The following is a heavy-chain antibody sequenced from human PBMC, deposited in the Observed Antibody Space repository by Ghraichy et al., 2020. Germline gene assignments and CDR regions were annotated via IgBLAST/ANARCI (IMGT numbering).Heavy chain of an antibody. J-gene: IGHJ4*02. CDR2: ISFNSSNI. Sequence: GGSLRLACAGSGFIFNTSPMHWVRQRPGMGLEWISFISFNSSNIYYSDSVKGRFTISRDNSDQKLFLRMNNLRPEDTALYFCAAGSIDYLGQGTLVTVTS. CDR3: AAGSIDY. V-gene: IGHV3-30-3*01. D-gene: IGHD3-10*01. CDR1: GFIFNTSP.